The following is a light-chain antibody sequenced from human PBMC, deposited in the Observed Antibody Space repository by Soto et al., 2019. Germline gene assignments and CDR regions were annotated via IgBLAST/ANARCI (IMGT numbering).Light chain of an antibody. V-gene: IGKV4-1*01. CDR2: WAS. CDR3: QQYYSNPRT. Sequence: DIVMTQSPDSLAVSLGERATINCKSSQSVLYSSSNKNYLAWYQQKPGQPPKLLISWASTRESGVPDRFSGSGSGTDFTLTISSLQAEDGAVYYCQQYYSNPRTFGQGTKVAIK. J-gene: IGKJ1*01. CDR1: QSVLYSSSNKNY.